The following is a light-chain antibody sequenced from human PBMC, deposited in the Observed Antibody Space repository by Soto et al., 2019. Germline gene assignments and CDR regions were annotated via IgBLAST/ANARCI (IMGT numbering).Light chain of an antibody. Sequence: QSVLTQPASVSGSPGQSITISCTGTSSDVGSYNLVSWYQQHPGKAPKLMIYEGSKRPSGVSNRFSGSKSGNTASLTISGLQAEDEADYYCCSYAGSSTFVFGGGTKLNVL. CDR3: CSYAGSSTFV. V-gene: IGLV2-23*03. CDR2: EGS. CDR1: SSDVGSYNL. J-gene: IGLJ2*01.